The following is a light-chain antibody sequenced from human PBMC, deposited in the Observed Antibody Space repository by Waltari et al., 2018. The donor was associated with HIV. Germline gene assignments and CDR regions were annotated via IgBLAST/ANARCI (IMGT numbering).Light chain of an antibody. J-gene: IGLJ1*01. Sequence: QSVLTQPPSASGTLGQRVTIYCPGSNSNVGSKSVSWYQQVPGTAHKQLTSRNDQRRSGVPDRFSASKSGASASLSISGLRSEDEDDYYCVAWDDSLSGFAFGTGTKVTVL. CDR1: NSNVGSKS. CDR2: RND. V-gene: IGLV1-47*01. CDR3: VAWDDSLSGFA.